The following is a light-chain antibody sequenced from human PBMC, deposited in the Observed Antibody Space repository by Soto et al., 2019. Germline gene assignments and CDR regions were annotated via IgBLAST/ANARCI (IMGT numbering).Light chain of an antibody. J-gene: IGKJ3*01. Sequence: EIVLTQSPGTLSLSPGERATLSCRASQSVSSSYLAWYQQKPGQAPRLLIYGASSRATGIPDRFSGSGSGTDFTLTISRLEPEDFALYYCQQYGSYPLFTFGPGTKVDIK. CDR3: QQYGSYPLFT. CDR2: GAS. CDR1: QSVSSSY. V-gene: IGKV3-20*01.